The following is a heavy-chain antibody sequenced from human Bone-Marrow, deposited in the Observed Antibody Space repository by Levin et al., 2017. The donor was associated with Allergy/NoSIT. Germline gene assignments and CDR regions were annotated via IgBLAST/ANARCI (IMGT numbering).Heavy chain of an antibody. CDR2: IYPDDSDT. CDR1: GYSFTSYW. V-gene: IGHV5-51*01. CDR3: AGCTGARTRGTCYTGY. D-gene: IGHD2-2*02. J-gene: IGHJ4*02. Sequence: GESLKISCKGSGYSFTSYWIGWVRQMPGKGLEWMGIIYPDDSDTRYSPSFQGQVTISADKSVNTAYLQWSSLKASDTAIYYCAGCTGARTRGTCYTGYWGQGTPVTVSS.